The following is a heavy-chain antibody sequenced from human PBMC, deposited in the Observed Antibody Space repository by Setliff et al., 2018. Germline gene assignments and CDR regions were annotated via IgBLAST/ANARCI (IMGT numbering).Heavy chain of an antibody. D-gene: IGHD2-15*01. CDR3: ARTCSGSGCYAGLES. CDR1: GFKFDDHV. J-gene: IGHJ4*02. CDR2: ITWNSDNT. V-gene: IGHV3-9*01. Sequence: SLRLSCVASGFKFDDHVMYWVRQVPGKGLEWVAGITWNSDNTGYADSVKGRFTISRDNSKNTLYLQMNSLRPEDAAVYYCARTCSGSGCYAGLESWGQGTPVTVSS.